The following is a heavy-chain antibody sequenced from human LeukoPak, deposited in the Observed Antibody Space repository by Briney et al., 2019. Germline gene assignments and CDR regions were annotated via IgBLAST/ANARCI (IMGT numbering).Heavy chain of an antibody. CDR1: GFSFSTYA. Sequence: GGSLRLSCAASGFSFSTYAMNWVRQAPGKRLEWGSSITATGRDTYYALSVKGRITISRDNSKNTLYLQMNSLRADDTALYYCAEGTLGSCSGAACYEFDNWGQGTLVTVSS. CDR3: AEGTLGSCSGAACYEFDN. CDR2: ITATGRDT. J-gene: IGHJ4*02. V-gene: IGHV3-23*01. D-gene: IGHD2-2*01.